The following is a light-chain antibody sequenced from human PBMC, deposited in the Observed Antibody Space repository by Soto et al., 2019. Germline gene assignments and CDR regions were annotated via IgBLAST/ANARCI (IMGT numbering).Light chain of an antibody. J-gene: IGKJ1*01. CDR2: WAS. CDR1: QSVLYSSNNKNY. CDR3: QQYYSTPWT. Sequence: DIVMTQSPDSLAVSLGERATINCKSSQSVLYSSNNKNYLXWYQQKPGQPPKLLIYWASTRXXGXPXXXXXXXXXXXXXXTISSLQAEDVAVYYCQQYYSTPWTFGQGTKVEIK. V-gene: IGKV4-1*01.